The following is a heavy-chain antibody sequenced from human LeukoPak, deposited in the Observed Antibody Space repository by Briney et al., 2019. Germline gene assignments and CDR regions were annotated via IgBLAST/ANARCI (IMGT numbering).Heavy chain of an antibody. CDR1: GGSISNYY. D-gene: IGHD3-16*01. J-gene: IGHJ3*02. CDR3: ARDQSGFGGHNNDAFDI. Sequence: SETLSLTCTVSGGSISNYYWNWIRQPAGKGLEWVGRVYASGSTRNNPSFNSRVTMSAETSKNQVSLKMTSVTAADTAVYFCARDQSGFGGHNNDAFDIWGQGTMVTVSS. V-gene: IGHV4-4*07. CDR2: VYASGST.